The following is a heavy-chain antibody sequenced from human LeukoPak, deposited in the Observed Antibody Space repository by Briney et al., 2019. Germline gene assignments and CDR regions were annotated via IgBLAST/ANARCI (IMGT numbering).Heavy chain of an antibody. CDR1: GFTFSSYW. V-gene: IGHV4-34*01. CDR2: VNHSGST. CDR3: ASRASDTVVQNINWFDP. Sequence: GSLRLSCAASGFTFSSYWMHWIRQPPGKGLEWIGEVNHSGSTNYNPSLKSRVTISVDTSKNQFSLKLSSATAADTAVYYCASRASDTVVQNINWFDPWGQGTLVTVSS. D-gene: IGHD4-23*01. J-gene: IGHJ5*02.